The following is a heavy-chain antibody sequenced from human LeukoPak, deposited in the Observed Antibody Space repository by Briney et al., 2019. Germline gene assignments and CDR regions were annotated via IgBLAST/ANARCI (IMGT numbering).Heavy chain of an antibody. CDR2: SRNKANGYTT. D-gene: IGHD3-10*01. V-gene: IGHV3-72*01. J-gene: IGHJ6*02. Sequence: GGFLRLSCAASGFIFSDHYMDWVRQAPGKGLEWVGRSRNKANGYTTEYAASVRGRFTVSRDDSKNSLYLQTNSLKTEDTAVYYCVRGYHSFDVWGQGTTVTVSS. CDR1: GFIFSDHY. CDR3: VRGYHSFDV.